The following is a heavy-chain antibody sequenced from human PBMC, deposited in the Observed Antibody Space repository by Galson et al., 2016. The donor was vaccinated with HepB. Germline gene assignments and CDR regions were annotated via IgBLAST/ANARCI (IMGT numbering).Heavy chain of an antibody. CDR2: ISYDGSSK. D-gene: IGHD4-17*01. J-gene: IGHJ6*02. CDR3: ARVPERKYGVLGWHYYYGMDV. CDR1: GFTFSSHA. Sequence: SLRLSCAASGFTFSSHAIHWVRQAPGKGLEWVALISYDGSSKYYADSVKGRFTISRDNFKNTLYLQMNSLRGEDTAVYYCARVPERKYGVLGWHYYYGMDVWGQGTTVTVSS. V-gene: IGHV3-30*04.